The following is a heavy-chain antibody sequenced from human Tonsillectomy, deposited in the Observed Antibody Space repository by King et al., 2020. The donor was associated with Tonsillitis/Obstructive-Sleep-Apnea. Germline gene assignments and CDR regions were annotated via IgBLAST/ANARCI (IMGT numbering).Heavy chain of an antibody. CDR1: GFTFSSYA. J-gene: IGHJ3*02. Sequence: VQLVESGGGLVQPGGSLRLSCVASGFTFSSYAMSWVRQAPGKGLEWFSAISGSGGITYYADSVKGRFTISRDNSKNTLYLQMNSLRAEDTAVYYCAKPFSGGSFGSAFDIWGQGTMVTVSS. CDR3: AKPFSGGSFGSAFDI. D-gene: IGHD2-15*01. CDR2: ISGSGGIT. V-gene: IGHV3-23*04.